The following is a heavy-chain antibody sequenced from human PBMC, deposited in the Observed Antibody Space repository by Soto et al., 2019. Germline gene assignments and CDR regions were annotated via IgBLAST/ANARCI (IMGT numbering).Heavy chain of an antibody. D-gene: IGHD3-22*01. CDR3: ARDTLYYYDSSGYEY. CDR2: IWYDGSNK. Sequence: QVQLVESGGGVVQPGRSLRLSCAASGFTFSSYGMHWVRQAPGKGLEWVAVIWYDGSNKYYADSVKGRFTISRDNSKNTLYLQMNSLRAEDTAVYYCARDTLYYYDSSGYEYWGQETLVTVSS. CDR1: GFTFSSYG. V-gene: IGHV3-33*01. J-gene: IGHJ4*02.